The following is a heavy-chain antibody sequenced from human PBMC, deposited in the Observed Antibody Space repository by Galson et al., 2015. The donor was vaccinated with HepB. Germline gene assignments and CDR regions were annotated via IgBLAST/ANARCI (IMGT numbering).Heavy chain of an antibody. CDR1: GFTFSSYN. CDR3: ARGQEYYDFWTGYYTRDYFDY. Sequence: SLRLSCAASGFTFSSYNMNWVRQAPGKGLEWISYISSSSTIYYADSLKGRFTISRDNAKNSLYLQMDSLRDEDTAIYYCARGQEYYDFWTGYYTRDYFDYWGQGTLVTVSS. CDR2: ISSSSTI. J-gene: IGHJ4*02. D-gene: IGHD3-3*01. V-gene: IGHV3-48*02.